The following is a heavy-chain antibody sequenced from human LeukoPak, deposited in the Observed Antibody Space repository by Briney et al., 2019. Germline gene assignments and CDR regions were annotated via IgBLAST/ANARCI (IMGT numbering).Heavy chain of an antibody. J-gene: IGHJ4*02. Sequence: PERSLRLSCAASGFTYSSYGMHWVRQAPGKGLVWVADISYDGSNKYYADSVRGRFTIYRDNYKITLYLQMHRLRAEDTAVYYCAKDGHMVATSYFDYWGQGTLVTVSS. CDR2: ISYDGSNK. V-gene: IGHV3-30*18. CDR3: AKDGHMVATSYFDY. D-gene: IGHD5-12*01. CDR1: GFTYSSYG.